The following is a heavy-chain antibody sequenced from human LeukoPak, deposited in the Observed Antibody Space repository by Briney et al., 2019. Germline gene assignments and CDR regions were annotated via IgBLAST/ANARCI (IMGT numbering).Heavy chain of an antibody. V-gene: IGHV3-74*03. CDR2: INTDESDT. CDR3: ARDRVESDLTYHPIFDL. J-gene: IGHJ4*02. CDR1: GFTFSSHW. D-gene: IGHD2-21*02. Sequence: QPGGSLRLSCAASGFTFSSHWMHWVRQVPGQGLVWVSRINTDESDTMYADSVKGRFIISRDNAKNTLFLQMHSLRVEDTAVYYCARDRVESDLTYHPIFDLWGQGIPVTVSS.